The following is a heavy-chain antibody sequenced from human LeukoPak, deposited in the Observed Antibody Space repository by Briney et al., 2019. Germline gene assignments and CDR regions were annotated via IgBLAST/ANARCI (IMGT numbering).Heavy chain of an antibody. D-gene: IGHD4-17*01. Sequence: GGSLRLSCAASGLSFSSYAMHWVRQAPDKGLEWVAVISYDGTEKYYGDSVKGRFTISRDNSKNTLYLQMNSLRAEDTALYYCARDGHGVPLDYWGQGTLVTVSP. J-gene: IGHJ4*02. CDR3: ARDGHGVPLDY. V-gene: IGHV3-30-3*01. CDR1: GLSFSSYA. CDR2: ISYDGTEK.